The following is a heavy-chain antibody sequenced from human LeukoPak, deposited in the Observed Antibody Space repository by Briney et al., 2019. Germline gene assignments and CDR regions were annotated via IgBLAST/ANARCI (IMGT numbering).Heavy chain of an antibody. J-gene: IGHJ3*01. V-gene: IGHV3-48*01. D-gene: IGHD5-12*01. CDR1: GFTFSSYS. CDR2: ISSSSSTI. CDR3: ARVKEASAFDV. Sequence: GGSLRLSCAASGFTFSSYSMNWVRQAPGKGLEWVSYISSSSSTIYYADSVKGRFTISRDNAKNSLYVQMNSLRAEDTAVYYCARVKEASAFDVWGQGTMVTVSS.